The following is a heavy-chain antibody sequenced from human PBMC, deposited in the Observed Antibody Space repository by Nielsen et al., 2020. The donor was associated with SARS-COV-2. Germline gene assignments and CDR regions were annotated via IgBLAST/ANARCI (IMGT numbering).Heavy chain of an antibody. J-gene: IGHJ4*02. V-gene: IGHV3-74*01. CDR3: ARGRNYAGDY. CDR1: GFTFSNYT. Sequence: GESLKISYAASGFTFSNYTMHWVRQAPGRGLVWVSRIGSDGSGTTYADSVKGRFTISRDNAENTLYLQMSSLRAEDTAVYYCARGRNYAGDYWGQGALVTVSP. D-gene: IGHD1-7*01. CDR2: IGSDGSGT.